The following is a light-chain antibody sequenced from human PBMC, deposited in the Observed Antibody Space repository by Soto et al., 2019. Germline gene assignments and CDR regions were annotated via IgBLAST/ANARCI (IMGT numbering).Light chain of an antibody. Sequence: QSVLTQPPSASGTPGQRVTISCSGSSSNIGSNAVNWYQQLPGTAPKLLIYSDNQRPSGVPGRFSGSKSGTSASLAFSGLQSEDEADYYCAAWDDSLIAVVFGGGTKLTVL. CDR1: SSNIGSNA. CDR3: AAWDDSLIAVV. V-gene: IGLV1-44*01. CDR2: SDN. J-gene: IGLJ2*01.